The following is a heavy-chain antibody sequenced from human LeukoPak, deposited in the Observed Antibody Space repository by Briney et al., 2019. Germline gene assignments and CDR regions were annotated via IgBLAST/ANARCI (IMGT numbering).Heavy chain of an antibody. CDR2: ISTSSSYI. D-gene: IGHD3-16*01. CDR1: GFTFSSYS. CDR3: ARDNYGTFFDY. V-gene: IGHV3-21*01. Sequence: PGGSLRLSCAASGFTFSSYSMNWVRQAPGKGLEWVSSISTSSSYIHYADSVKGRFTISRDNAKNSLYLQMNSLRAEDTAVYYCARDNYGTFFDYWGQGTLVTVSS. J-gene: IGHJ4*02.